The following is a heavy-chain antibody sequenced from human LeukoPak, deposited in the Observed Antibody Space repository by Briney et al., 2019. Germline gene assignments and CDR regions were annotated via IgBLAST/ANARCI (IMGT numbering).Heavy chain of an antibody. CDR1: DFSFITYA. V-gene: IGHV3-23*01. D-gene: IGHD2-15*01. CDR2: ISGGGDAT. J-gene: IGHJ4*02. Sequence: GGSLRLSCAASDFSFITYAMSWVRQAPGKGLEWVSTISGGGDATYYADSVKGRFTISRDNSKNTLYLQMNSLRAEDTAVYYCAKIPVVVVAAIRFSPQIEEREFDYWGQGTLVTVSS. CDR3: AKIPVVVVAAIRFSPQIEEREFDY.